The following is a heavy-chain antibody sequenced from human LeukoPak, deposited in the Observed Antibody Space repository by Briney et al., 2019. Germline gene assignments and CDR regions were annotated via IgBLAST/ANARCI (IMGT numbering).Heavy chain of an antibody. Sequence: GASVKVSRKASGGTFSSYAISWVRQAPGQGLEWMGGIIPIFGTANYAQKFQGRVTITADKSTSTAYMELSSLRSEDTAVYYCARSRNWNYYSGVWFDPWGQGTLVTVSS. J-gene: IGHJ5*02. D-gene: IGHD1-7*01. CDR2: IIPIFGTA. CDR3: ARSRNWNYYSGVWFDP. V-gene: IGHV1-69*06. CDR1: GGTFSSYA.